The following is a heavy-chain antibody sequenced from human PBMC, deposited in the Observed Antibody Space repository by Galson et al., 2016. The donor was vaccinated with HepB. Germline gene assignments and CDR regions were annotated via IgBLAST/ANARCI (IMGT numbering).Heavy chain of an antibody. V-gene: IGHV3-23*01. CDR3: VQGSTAPAV. CDR2: IRRSGDST. Sequence: SLRLSCAASGFTFRNYGMTLVRQAPGKGLEVVSSIRRSGDSTDYADSVKGRFTISRDNSKNTLSLQMNSLTADDTALYYCVQGSTAPAVWGKGTTVTVSS. D-gene: IGHD2-2*01. J-gene: IGHJ6*04. CDR1: GFTFRNYG.